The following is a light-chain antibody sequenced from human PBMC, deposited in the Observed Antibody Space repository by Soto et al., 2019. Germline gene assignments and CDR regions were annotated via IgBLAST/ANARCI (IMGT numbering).Light chain of an antibody. CDR2: KAS. CDR3: QQYHNYPRT. Sequence: DIQMTQSPSTLSASVGDRVTVTCRASQFIDKWLAWYQQKPGKAPRLLIYKASTLQSGVPSRFNGSGSGTEFTLTISNLQPDDFATYFCQQYHNYPRTFGQGTKVDI. CDR1: QFIDKW. J-gene: IGKJ1*01. V-gene: IGKV1-5*03.